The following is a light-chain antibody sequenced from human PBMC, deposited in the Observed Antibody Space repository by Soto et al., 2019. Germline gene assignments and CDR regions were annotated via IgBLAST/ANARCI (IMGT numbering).Light chain of an antibody. CDR3: QQSYSTPLT. J-gene: IGKJ4*01. CDR1: QSISSY. V-gene: IGKV1-39*01. Sequence: DIQMPQSPSSLSASVGDRVTITCRARQSISSYLNWYQQKPGKAPKLLIYAASSLQSGVPSRFSGSGSGTDFTLTISSLQPEDVATYYCQQSYSTPLTFGGGTKVEIK. CDR2: AAS.